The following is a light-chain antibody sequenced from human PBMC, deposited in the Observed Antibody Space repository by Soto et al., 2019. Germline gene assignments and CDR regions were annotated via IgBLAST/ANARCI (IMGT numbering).Light chain of an antibody. CDR2: GNT. CDR3: QSFDISLYVI. CDR1: SSNIGAGYD. J-gene: IGLJ2*01. V-gene: IGLV1-40*01. Sequence: QLVLTQPPSVSGAPGQRVTFSCTGTSSNIGAGYDVHWYQQLPGTVPKLLIYGNTNRPSGVPDRFSASKSGTSASLVITGLQAEDEADYYCQSFDISLYVIFGGGTQLTVL.